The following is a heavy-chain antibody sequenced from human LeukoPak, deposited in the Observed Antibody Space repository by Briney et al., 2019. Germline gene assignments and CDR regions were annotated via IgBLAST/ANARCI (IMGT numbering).Heavy chain of an antibody. V-gene: IGHV3-30-3*01. CDR1: GFTFSSYA. J-gene: IGHJ4*02. CDR3: ARQKWDSFDY. D-gene: IGHD1-26*01. Sequence: PGGSLRLSCAASGFTFSSYAMHWVRQAPGKGLEWVAVISYDGSNKYYADSVKGRFTISRDNSKNTLYLQMNSLRAEDTAVYYCARQKWDSFDYWGQGTLVTVSS. CDR2: ISYDGSNK.